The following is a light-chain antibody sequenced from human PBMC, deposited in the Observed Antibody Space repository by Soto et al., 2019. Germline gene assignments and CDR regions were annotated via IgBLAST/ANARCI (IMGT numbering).Light chain of an antibody. CDR1: QSVSSY. V-gene: IGKV3-11*01. J-gene: IGKJ4*01. CDR3: QQRSNWPPT. Sequence: EIVLTQSPATLSLSPGERATLSCRASQSVSSYLAWYQQKPGQAPRLLIYDASNWATGIPARFSGSGSGTDFSLTISCLEPEDFAVYYCQQRSNWPPTFGGGTKVEIK. CDR2: DAS.